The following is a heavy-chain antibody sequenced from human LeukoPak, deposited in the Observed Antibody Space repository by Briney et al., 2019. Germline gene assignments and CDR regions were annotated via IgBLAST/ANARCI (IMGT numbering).Heavy chain of an antibody. CDR1: GFTFSSYA. Sequence: GGSLRLSCAASGFTFSSYALTWVRQAPGKGLEWVSSISGSGGPTFYADSVKGRFTISRDNSKSTLFLQMNSLRAEDTAIYYCAKARYTSGWYVFDYWAWGTQLTVSS. D-gene: IGHD6-19*01. V-gene: IGHV3-23*01. CDR3: AKARYTSGWYVFDY. CDR2: ISGSGGPT. J-gene: IGHJ4*02.